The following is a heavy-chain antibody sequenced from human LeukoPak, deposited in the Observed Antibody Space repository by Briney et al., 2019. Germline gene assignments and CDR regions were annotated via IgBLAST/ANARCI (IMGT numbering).Heavy chain of an antibody. Sequence: GGSLRLSCAASGFTFSSYAMSWVRQAPGKGLEWVSAICGSGGSTYYADSVKGRFTISRDNSKNTLYLQMNSLRAEDTAVYYCAKGALPGYGDYDIWFDPWGQGTLVTVSS. D-gene: IGHD4-17*01. J-gene: IGHJ5*02. CDR3: AKGALPGYGDYDIWFDP. CDR2: ICGSGGST. V-gene: IGHV3-23*01. CDR1: GFTFSSYA.